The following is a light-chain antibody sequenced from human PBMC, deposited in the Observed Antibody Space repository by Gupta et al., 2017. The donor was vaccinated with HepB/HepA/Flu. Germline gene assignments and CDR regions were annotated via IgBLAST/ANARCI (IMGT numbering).Light chain of an antibody. CDR1: QGINTY. CDR2: DAS. J-gene: IGKJ3*01. Sequence: DIQMTQSPYSLSASVGDRVTITCQSSQGINTYLNWYQQKPGKAPKLLIYDASNLETGVPSRFSGSGSGTDFTFTIISLQPEDIATYFCQQFNSVPNTFGPGTKVDI. CDR3: QQFNSVPNT. V-gene: IGKV1-33*01.